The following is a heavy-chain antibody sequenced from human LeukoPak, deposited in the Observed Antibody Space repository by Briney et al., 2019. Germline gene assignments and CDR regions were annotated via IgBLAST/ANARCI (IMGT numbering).Heavy chain of an antibody. V-gene: IGHV3-23*01. J-gene: IGHJ3*02. CDR2: ISGSGGST. CDR1: GFTFSSYA. D-gene: IGHD3-3*01. Sequence: GGSLRLSCATSGFTFSSYAMSWVRQAPGKGLEWVSAISGSGGSTYYADSVRGRFTISRDNSKNTLYLQMNSLRAEDTAVYYCAKDVEWLLSFGAFDIWGQGTMVTVSS. CDR3: AKDVEWLLSFGAFDI.